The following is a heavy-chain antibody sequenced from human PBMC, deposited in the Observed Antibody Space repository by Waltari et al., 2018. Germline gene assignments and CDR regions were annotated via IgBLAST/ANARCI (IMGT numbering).Heavy chain of an antibody. CDR1: GFTFGNYD. D-gene: IGHD1-26*01. J-gene: IGHJ4*02. CDR3: ARDAGAGYYYFDL. Sequence: EVQLLESGGGLVQPGGSLRLSCAASGFTFGNYDLSCVRQGPGNGLEWVLSISGVCSKTSNGDARTGRFTISRDNSRNTLFLVMNSLRAGDTAVYYCARDAGAGYYYFDLWGQGTLVTVSS. V-gene: IGHV3-23*01. CDR2: ISGVCSKT.